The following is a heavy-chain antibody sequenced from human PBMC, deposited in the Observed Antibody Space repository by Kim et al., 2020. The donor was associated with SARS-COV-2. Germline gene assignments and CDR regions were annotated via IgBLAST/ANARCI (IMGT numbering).Heavy chain of an antibody. CDR3: ARGRRQFGEVDY. CDR1: GGSFSGYY. CDR2: INHSGST. J-gene: IGHJ4*02. V-gene: IGHV4-34*01. Sequence: SETLSLTCAVYGGSFSGYYWSWIRQPPGKGLEWIGEINHSGSTNYNPSLKSRVTISVDTSKNQFSLKLSSVTAADTAVYYCARGRRQFGEVDYWGQGTLV. D-gene: IGHD3-10*01.